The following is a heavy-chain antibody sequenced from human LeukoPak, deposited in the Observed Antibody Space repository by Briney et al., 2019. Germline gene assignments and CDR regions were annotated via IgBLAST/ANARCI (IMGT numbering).Heavy chain of an antibody. D-gene: IGHD4-11*01. J-gene: IGHJ4*02. CDR1: GFTFSDYY. V-gene: IGHV3-11*01. Sequence: AGGSLRLSCAASGFTFSDYYMSWIRQAPGKGLEWVSYISSSGSTIYYADSVKGRFTISRDNAKNSLYLQMNSLRAEDTAVYYCARIATVTTIDGYGDSDYWGQGTLVTVSS. CDR3: ARIATVTTIDGYGDSDY. CDR2: ISSSGSTI.